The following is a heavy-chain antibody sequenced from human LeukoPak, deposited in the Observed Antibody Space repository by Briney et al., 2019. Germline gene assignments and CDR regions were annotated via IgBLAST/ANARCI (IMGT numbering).Heavy chain of an antibody. Sequence: GGSLRLSCEASGFTFSRYGMSWVRQAPGKGLEWVSAISGSGGTTYYADSVKGRFTISRDNSKNTLYLQMNSLRAADTALYYCAKPAKTDYADYWGQGTLVTVSS. CDR2: ISGSGGTT. J-gene: IGHJ4*02. D-gene: IGHD1-14*01. V-gene: IGHV3-23*01. CDR1: GFTFSRYG. CDR3: AKPAKTDYADY.